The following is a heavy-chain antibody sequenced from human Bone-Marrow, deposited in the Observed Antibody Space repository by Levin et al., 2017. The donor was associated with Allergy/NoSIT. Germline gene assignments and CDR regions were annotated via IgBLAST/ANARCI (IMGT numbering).Heavy chain of an antibody. CDR2: IKEDGSEK. Sequence: GGSLRLSCAVSGFTFSSYWMSWGRQAPGKGLEWVATIKEDGSEKYYVDSVGGRFTISRDNAKNLLYLQMNSLGAEDTAVYYCAISSATAGRGIWGQGTLVTVSS. D-gene: IGHD6-13*01. J-gene: IGHJ1*01. V-gene: IGHV3-7*02. CDR3: AISSATAGRGI. CDR1: GFTFSSYW.